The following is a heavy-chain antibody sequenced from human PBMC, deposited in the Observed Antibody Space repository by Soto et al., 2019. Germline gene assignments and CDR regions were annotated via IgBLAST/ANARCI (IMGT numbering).Heavy chain of an antibody. V-gene: IGHV1-46*01. J-gene: IGHJ4*02. D-gene: IGHD3-22*01. CDR2: INPSGGST. CDR3: AGDSSGYPSRY. CDR1: GYTFTSYY. Sequence: ASVKVSCKASGYTFTSYYMHWVRQAPGQGLEWMGIINPSGGSTSYAQKFQGRVTMTRDTSTSTVYMELSSLRSEDTAVYYCAGDSSGYPSRYWGQGTLVTVSS.